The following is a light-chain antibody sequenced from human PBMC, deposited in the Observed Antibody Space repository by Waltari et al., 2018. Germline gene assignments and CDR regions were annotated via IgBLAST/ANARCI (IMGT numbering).Light chain of an antibody. CDR2: AAS. Sequence: DIQMTQSPSSLSASVGDRVTITCRASQSISSYLNCYQQKPGKAPKLLFYAASSFQSGVPSRCSGSGSGTDFTLTISSLQPEDFATYYCQQSYSTPLTFGGGTKVEIK. CDR3: QQSYSTPLT. J-gene: IGKJ4*01. V-gene: IGKV1-39*01. CDR1: QSISSY.